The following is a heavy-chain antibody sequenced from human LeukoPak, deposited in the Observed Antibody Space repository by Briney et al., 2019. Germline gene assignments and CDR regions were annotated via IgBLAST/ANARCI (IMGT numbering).Heavy chain of an antibody. CDR2: IYYSGST. V-gene: IGHV4-59*08. Sequence: SETLSLTCTVSGGSISSYYWSWIRQPPGKGLEWIGYIYYSGSTNYNPSLKSRVTISVDTSKNQFSLKLSSVTAADTAVYYCARGGIKYSGYGPVDYWGQGTLVTVSS. CDR3: ARGGIKYSGYGPVDY. J-gene: IGHJ4*02. D-gene: IGHD5-12*01. CDR1: GGSISSYY.